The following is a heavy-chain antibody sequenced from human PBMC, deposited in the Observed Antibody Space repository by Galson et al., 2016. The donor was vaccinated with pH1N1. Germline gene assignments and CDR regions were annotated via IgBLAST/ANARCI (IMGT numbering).Heavy chain of an antibody. D-gene: IGHD5-18*01. Sequence: TLSLTCTVSGYSISVGHYWAWIRQSPGKGLEWIGSIYFTGSTYYNPSLNNRVTMSVDTSKHQFSLKLTSVTAADTAVYYCARRGYTYGEDAFDLWGQGTMVTVS. CDR1: GYSISVGHY. CDR2: IYFTGST. CDR3: ARRGYTYGEDAFDL. V-gene: IGHV4-38-2*02. J-gene: IGHJ3*01.